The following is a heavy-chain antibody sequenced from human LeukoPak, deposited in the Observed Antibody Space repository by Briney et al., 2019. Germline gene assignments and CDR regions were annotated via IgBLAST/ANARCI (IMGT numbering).Heavy chain of an antibody. V-gene: IGHV3-21*01. Sequence: PGGSLRLSCAASGFTFSSYSMNWVRQAPGKGLEWVSSISSSSSYIYYADSVKGRFTISRDNAKNSLYLQMNSLRAEDTAVYYCARFGYSSSTRRPPPSDYWGQGTLVTVSS. CDR3: ARFGYSSSTRRPPPSDY. J-gene: IGHJ4*02. CDR2: ISSSSSYI. CDR1: GFTFSSYS. D-gene: IGHD6-6*01.